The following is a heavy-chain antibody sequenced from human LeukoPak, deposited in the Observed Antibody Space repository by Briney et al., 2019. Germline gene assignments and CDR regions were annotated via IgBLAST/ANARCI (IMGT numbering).Heavy chain of an antibody. CDR2: IYYSGST. CDR3: ARAKDYYDSSGYYYDY. Sequence: PSQALSFTCTVSGGSISSGGYYWSWIRQHPGKGLEWIGYIYYSGSTYYNPSLKSRVTISVDTSKNQFSLKLSSVTAADTAVYYCARAKDYYDSSGYYYDYWGQGTLVTVSS. CDR1: GGSISSGGYY. J-gene: IGHJ4*02. V-gene: IGHV4-31*03. D-gene: IGHD3-22*01.